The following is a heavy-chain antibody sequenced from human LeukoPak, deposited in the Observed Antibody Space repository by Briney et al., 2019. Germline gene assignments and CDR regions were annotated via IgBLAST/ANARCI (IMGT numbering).Heavy chain of an antibody. CDR3: ARALIYDSSGYYHYYFDY. Sequence: PGGSLRLSCAASGFTFSSYGMHWVRQAPGKGLEWVAVIWYDGSNKYYADSVKGRFTISRDNSKNTLYLQMNSLRAEDTAVYYCARALIYDSSGYYHYYFDYWGQGTLVTVSS. CDR2: IWYDGSNK. V-gene: IGHV3-33*01. J-gene: IGHJ4*02. D-gene: IGHD3-22*01. CDR1: GFTFSSYG.